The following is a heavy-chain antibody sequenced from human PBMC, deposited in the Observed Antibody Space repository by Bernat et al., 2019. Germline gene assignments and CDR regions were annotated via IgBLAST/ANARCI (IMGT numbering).Heavy chain of an antibody. J-gene: IGHJ4*02. CDR1: RSTFSSFA. D-gene: IGHD1-26*01. CDR2: ISYDGACQ. Sequence: QVLLVESGGGVVQPGSSLRLSCATSRSTFSSFAMNWVRQAPGRGLEWVAFISYDGACQYYADSVKGRFTISRDNSKKMLFLQMNSLKSEDTARYYCATSGGRWKFDYWGQGTLVTVSS. V-gene: IGHV3-30-3*01. CDR3: ATSGGRWKFDY.